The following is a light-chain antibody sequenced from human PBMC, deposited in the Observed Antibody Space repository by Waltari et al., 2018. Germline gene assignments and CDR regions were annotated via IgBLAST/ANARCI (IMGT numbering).Light chain of an antibody. CDR1: TLGNKY. V-gene: IGLV3-1*01. J-gene: IGLJ3*02. Sequence: SYELTQPPSVSVSPGQTASITCSGDTLGNKYASWYQQKPGQSPLLVIYQDAKRPSGIPERVSGSKSGNAATLTISGTQAMDEADYYCQALGRSAWVFGGGTKLTVL. CDR3: QALGRSAWV. CDR2: QDA.